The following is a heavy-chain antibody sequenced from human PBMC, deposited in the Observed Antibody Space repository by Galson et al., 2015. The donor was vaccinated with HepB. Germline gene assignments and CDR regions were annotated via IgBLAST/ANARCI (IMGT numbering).Heavy chain of an antibody. CDR2: VSRGGIYS. Sequence: SLRLSCAASGFTFSNYNMVWVRQAPGKVLEWVSSVSRGGIYSFYADSVKGRFTLSRDDAKNSLSLQMNSLRAEDTAVYYCARDTPLGTPFDYLWQGTLVTVSS. CDR3: ARDTPLGTPFDY. D-gene: IGHD7-27*01. CDR1: GFTFSNYN. J-gene: IGHJ4*02. V-gene: IGHV3-21*01.